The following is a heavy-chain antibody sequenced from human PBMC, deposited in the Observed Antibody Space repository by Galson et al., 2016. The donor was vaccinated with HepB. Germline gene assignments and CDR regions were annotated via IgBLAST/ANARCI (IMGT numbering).Heavy chain of an antibody. V-gene: IGHV3-7*04. D-gene: IGHD6-13*01. CDR3: ARVVSSSWYVEYFDY. J-gene: IGHJ4*02. CDR1: GFTLSRYW. CDR2: IAQDGSEK. Sequence: SLRLSCAASGFTLSRYWMSWVRQAPGKGLEWVANIAQDGSEKHYVDPVKGRFSISRDNAKSTLFLQMKSLRAEDTAVYYCARVVSSSWYVEYFDYWGQGALVTVSS.